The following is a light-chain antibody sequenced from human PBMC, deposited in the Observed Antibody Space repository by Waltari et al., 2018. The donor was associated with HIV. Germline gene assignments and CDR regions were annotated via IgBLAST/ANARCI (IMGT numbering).Light chain of an antibody. CDR3: CAYAGSTTYVI. Sequence: QSALTQPASVSGSPAQSITISCTGTSRDVGGYNLVSWYQQHPGKAPKLMIYEVSKRPSGVSNRFSGSKSGNTASLTISGLQAEDEADYYCCAYAGSTTYVIFGGGTKLTVL. V-gene: IGLV2-23*02. J-gene: IGLJ2*01. CDR2: EVS. CDR1: SRDVGGYNL.